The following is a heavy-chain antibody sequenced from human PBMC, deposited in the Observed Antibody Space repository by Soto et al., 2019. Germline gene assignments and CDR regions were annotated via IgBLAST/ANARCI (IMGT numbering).Heavy chain of an antibody. J-gene: IGHJ6*02. CDR1: GFTSSSYG. D-gene: IGHD6-13*01. CDR3: AKGMYSSSWYSRYYYYGMDV. V-gene: IGHV3-30*18. CDR2: ISYDGSNK. Sequence: GGSLRLSCAASGFTSSSYGMHWVRQAPGKGLEWVAVISYDGSNKYYADSVKGRFTISRDNSKNTLYLQMNSLRAEDTAVYYCAKGMYSSSWYSRYYYYGMDVWGQGTTVTVS.